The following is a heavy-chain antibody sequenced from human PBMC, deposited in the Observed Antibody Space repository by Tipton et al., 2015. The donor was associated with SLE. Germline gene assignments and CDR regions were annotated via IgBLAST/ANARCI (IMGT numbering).Heavy chain of an antibody. Sequence: QLVQSGAEVKKPGASVKVSCKASGYTFTSYGISWVRRAPGQGLEWMGWISAYNGNTNYAQKLQGRVTMTTDTSTSTAYMELRSLRSDDTAVYYCARLRFLEWLTDPVAPWGQGTLVTVSS. CDR2: ISAYNGNT. D-gene: IGHD3-3*01. J-gene: IGHJ5*02. V-gene: IGHV1-18*01. CDR1: GYTFTSYG. CDR3: ARLRFLEWLTDPVAP.